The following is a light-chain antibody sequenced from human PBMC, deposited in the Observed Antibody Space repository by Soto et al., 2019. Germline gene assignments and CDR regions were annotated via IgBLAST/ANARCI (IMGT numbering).Light chain of an antibody. CDR2: ANT. Sequence: QSVLTQPPSASGTPGQRVXISCSGSSSNIGSRTVNWYQQLPGTAPKLLIYANTQRPSGIPDRFSGSKSGTSASLAISGLQSEDESDYYCAAWDDSLNGWVFGGGTKLTVL. CDR3: AAWDDSLNGWV. J-gene: IGLJ3*02. V-gene: IGLV1-44*01. CDR1: SSNIGSRT.